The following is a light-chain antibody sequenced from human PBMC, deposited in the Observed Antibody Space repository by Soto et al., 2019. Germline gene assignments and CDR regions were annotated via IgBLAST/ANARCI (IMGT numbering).Light chain of an antibody. Sequence: QSVLTQPASVSGSPGQSTTIPCTGTSSDIGGYNYVSWYQQFPGKAPKLMIYDVSNRPSGVSNRFSASKSGNTASLTISGLQAEDEASYYCSSYTSSSTLVVFGGGTKLTVL. CDR2: DVS. CDR1: SSDIGGYNY. CDR3: SSYTSSSTLVV. J-gene: IGLJ2*01. V-gene: IGLV2-14*01.